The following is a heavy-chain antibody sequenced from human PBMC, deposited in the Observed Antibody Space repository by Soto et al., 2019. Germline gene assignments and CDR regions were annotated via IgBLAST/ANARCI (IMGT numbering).Heavy chain of an antibody. CDR2: IYYRGST. CDR1: GGSISGYY. J-gene: IGHJ6*02. D-gene: IGHD6-13*01. CDR3: ARQQLLPYYYSLDV. V-gene: IGHV4-59*01. Sequence: SETLSLTCTVSGGSISGYYWSWIRQPPGKGLEYIGYIYYRGSTNYNPSLKSRVTMSVDTSRNLFSQKVNSVTAADTAVYYCARQQLLPYYYSLDVWGQGTTVTV.